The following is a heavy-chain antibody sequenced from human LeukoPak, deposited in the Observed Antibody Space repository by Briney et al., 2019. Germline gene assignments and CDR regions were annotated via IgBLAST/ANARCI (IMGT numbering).Heavy chain of an antibody. Sequence: GASVKVSCKASGYTFTGYYMHWVRQAPGQGLEWMGWINPNSGGTNYAQKFQGRVTMTRDTSISTAYMELSRLRSDDTAVYYCATEKRVYSSSWYWTVREGWFDPWGQGTLVTVSS. V-gene: IGHV1-2*02. CDR2: INPNSGGT. CDR3: ATEKRVYSSSWYWTVREGWFDP. CDR1: GYTFTGYY. D-gene: IGHD6-13*01. J-gene: IGHJ5*02.